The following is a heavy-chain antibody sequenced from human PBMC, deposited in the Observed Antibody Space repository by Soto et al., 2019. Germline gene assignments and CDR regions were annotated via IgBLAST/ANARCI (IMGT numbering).Heavy chain of an antibody. CDR1: GYTFTSYA. V-gene: IGHV1-3*05. J-gene: IGHJ4*02. CDR2: INAGNGNT. CDR3: ARDVAAADY. Sequence: QVQLVQSGAAEKKPGASVKVSCKASGYTFTSYAMHWVRHAHGQRLEWMGWINAGNGNTKHSQKLQGRVTITRDTSASPAYMELSSLRSEDTAVYYCARDVAAADYWGQGTLVTVSS. D-gene: IGHD6-13*01.